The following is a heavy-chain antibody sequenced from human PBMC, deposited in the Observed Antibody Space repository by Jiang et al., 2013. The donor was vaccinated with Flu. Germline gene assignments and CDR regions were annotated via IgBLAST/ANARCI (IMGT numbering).Heavy chain of an antibody. V-gene: IGHV1-2*02. J-gene: IGHJ4*02. CDR1: GYTFTAFY. CDR2: IYPNSGNT. CDR3: ARGKREEWLAYLDF. D-gene: IGHD6-19*01. Sequence: SGAEVKKPGASVMVSCKTSGYTFTAFYIHWVRQAPGQGPEWMGWIYPNSGNTHYAQRYEARVTMTMDRSLTTAYMELRGLRFDDSAVYFCARGKREEWLAYLDFWGQGTLVTVSS.